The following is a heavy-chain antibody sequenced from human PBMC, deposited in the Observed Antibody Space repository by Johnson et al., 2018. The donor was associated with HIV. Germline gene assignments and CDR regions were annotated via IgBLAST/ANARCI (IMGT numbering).Heavy chain of an antibody. CDR1: GFTLSNHW. V-gene: IGHV3-7*05. D-gene: IGHD5-12*01. CDR3: AKDFGYPRPRDAFDI. Sequence: VQLVESGGGLVQPGGSLRLSCAASGFTLSNHWMSWVRQAPGKGLEYVVNVNQDGSAKFYVDSVNGRFTISRDNAKNSLYLQMNSLRDEDTAVYYCAKDFGYPRPRDAFDIWGQGTMVTVSS. CDR2: VNQDGSAK. J-gene: IGHJ3*02.